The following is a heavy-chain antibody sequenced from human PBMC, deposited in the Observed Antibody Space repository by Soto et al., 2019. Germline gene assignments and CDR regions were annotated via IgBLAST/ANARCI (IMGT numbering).Heavy chain of an antibody. J-gene: IGHJ4*02. V-gene: IGHV4-59*01. Sequence: SETLSVICSVSGGSMSEYFWSWIRQSPGKGLEWIGCIYYLGSTDYNPSLKIRVTISVDTSKRQFSLRLTSVTAADTSVYYCARDGYDGSGSPYPAYWGPGTQVTGSS. CDR2: IYYLGST. D-gene: IGHD3-10*01. CDR3: ARDGYDGSGSPYPAY. CDR1: GGSMSEYF.